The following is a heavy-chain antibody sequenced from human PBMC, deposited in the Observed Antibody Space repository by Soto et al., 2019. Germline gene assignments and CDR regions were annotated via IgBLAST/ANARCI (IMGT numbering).Heavy chain of an antibody. CDR1: GFTVSSNY. J-gene: IGHJ5*02. V-gene: IGHV3-53*04. D-gene: IGHD6-19*01. Sequence: EVPLVESGGGLVQPGGSLRLSCAASGFTVSSNYMSWVRQAPGKGLEWVSVIYSGGSTYYADSVKGRFTISRHNSKNTLYLQMNSLRAEDTAVYYCARVIAVAGMRGWFDPWGQGTLVTVSS. CDR2: IYSGGST. CDR3: ARVIAVAGMRGWFDP.